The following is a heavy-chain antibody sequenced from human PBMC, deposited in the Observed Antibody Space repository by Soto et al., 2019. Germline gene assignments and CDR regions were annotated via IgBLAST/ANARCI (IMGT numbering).Heavy chain of an antibody. V-gene: IGHV4-4*02. Sequence: SETLSLTCAVSGGSISSSNWWSWVRQPPGKGLEWIGEIYHSGSTNYNLSLKSRVTISVDKSKNQFSLKLSSVTAADTAVYYCAREGLLDPSYYYYGMDVWGQGTTVTVSS. CDR3: AREGLLDPSYYYYGMDV. CDR1: GGSISSSNW. J-gene: IGHJ6*02. CDR2: IYHSGST. D-gene: IGHD1-1*01.